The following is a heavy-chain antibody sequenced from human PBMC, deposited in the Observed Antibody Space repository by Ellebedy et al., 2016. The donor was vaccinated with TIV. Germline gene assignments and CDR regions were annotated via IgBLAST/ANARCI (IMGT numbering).Heavy chain of an antibody. V-gene: IGHV3-74*01. J-gene: IGHJ4*01. CDR1: GFTFSRYW. Sequence: GESLKISCAASGFTFSRYWMHWVRQVPGKGLVWVSRLNSDGSSTIYADSVKGRFTISRDNVKNTLYLQMNSLRAEDTAVYYCARYNWNSGHYWGQGTLITVSS. CDR2: LNSDGSST. CDR3: ARYNWNSGHY. D-gene: IGHD1-20*01.